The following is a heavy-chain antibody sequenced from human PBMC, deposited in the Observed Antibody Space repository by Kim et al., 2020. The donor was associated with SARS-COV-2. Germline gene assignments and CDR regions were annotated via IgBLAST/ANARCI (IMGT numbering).Heavy chain of an antibody. Sequence: YAASVKGRFTISRDNGERSLYLQMNNLRGDDTAVYFCAVIYGSGSYVFDYWGQGTLVTVSS. J-gene: IGHJ4*02. V-gene: IGHV3-48*01. CDR3: AVIYGSGSYVFDY. D-gene: IGHD3-10*01.